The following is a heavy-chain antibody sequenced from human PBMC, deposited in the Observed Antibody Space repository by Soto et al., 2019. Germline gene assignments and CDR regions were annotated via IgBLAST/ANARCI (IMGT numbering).Heavy chain of an antibody. J-gene: IGHJ5*02. CDR3: ARSGYSGWFDP. CDR1: GFTFSSYW. D-gene: IGHD5-18*01. V-gene: IGHV3-7*01. CDR2: IKQDGSEE. Sequence: EVQLVESGGGLVQPGGSLRLSCAASGFTFSSYWMSWVRQAPGKGLEWVANIKQDGSEEYYVDSVKGRFTISRDNAKNSLYLQMNSLRAEDTAVYYCARSGYSGWFDPWGQGTLVTVSS.